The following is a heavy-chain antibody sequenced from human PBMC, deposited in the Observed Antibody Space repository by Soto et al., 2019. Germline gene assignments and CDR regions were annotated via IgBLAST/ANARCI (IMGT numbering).Heavy chain of an antibody. Sequence: PSETLSLTCTVSGGSISNFYWSWIRQPPGKGLEWIGYVYYTGSTSYNPSLKRRVTFSADSSRGQFSLRLNSVTAADTAVYYCARTVFGPYFLAYSFLDYYYYMDVWGQGTTVTVSS. D-gene: IGHD3-3*01. CDR3: ARTVFGPYFLAYSFLDYYYYMDV. J-gene: IGHJ6*03. CDR2: VYYTGST. CDR1: GGSISNFY. V-gene: IGHV4-59*08.